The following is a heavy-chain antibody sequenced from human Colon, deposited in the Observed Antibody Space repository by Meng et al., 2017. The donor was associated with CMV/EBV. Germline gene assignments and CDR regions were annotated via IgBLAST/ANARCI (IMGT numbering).Heavy chain of an antibody. CDR3: VKAQTTTQSNYFGD. V-gene: IGHV3-30-3*02. J-gene: IGHJ4*02. Sequence: GGSLRLSCAASGFTFSSYAMHWVRQAPGKGLEWVAVISYDGSNKYYADSVKGRFTISRDNSKNTLYLQMNSLRAEDTAVYYCVKAQTTTQSNYFGDWGQGTLVTVSS. D-gene: IGHD1-14*01. CDR1: GFTFSSYA. CDR2: ISYDGSNK.